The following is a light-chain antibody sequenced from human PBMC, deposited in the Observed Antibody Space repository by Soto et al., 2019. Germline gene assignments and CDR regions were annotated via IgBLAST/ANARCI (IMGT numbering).Light chain of an antibody. CDR1: SSNIGHNT. Sequence: QSVLTQPSSASGTPGQRVTISCSGSSSNIGHNTLNWYQQFPGTAPKLLIYGNDQRPSGVPDRFSASKSGTSASLAISGLQSEDEDDYYCAAWDDSLKGPLFGGGTKLTVL. CDR2: GND. J-gene: IGLJ2*01. V-gene: IGLV1-44*01. CDR3: AAWDDSLKGPL.